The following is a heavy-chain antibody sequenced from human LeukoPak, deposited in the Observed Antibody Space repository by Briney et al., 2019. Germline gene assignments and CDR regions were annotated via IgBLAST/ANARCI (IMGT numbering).Heavy chain of an antibody. CDR1: GFTFSSYA. CDR3: AKGGSSGYSTPFDY. Sequence: PGGSLRLSCAASGFTFSSYAMSWIRQAPGKGLEWVSAISGSGGSTYYADSVKGRFTISRDNSKNTLYLQMNSLRAEDTAVYYCAKGGSSGYSTPFDYWGQGTLVTVSS. V-gene: IGHV3-23*01. J-gene: IGHJ4*02. D-gene: IGHD3-22*01. CDR2: ISGSGGST.